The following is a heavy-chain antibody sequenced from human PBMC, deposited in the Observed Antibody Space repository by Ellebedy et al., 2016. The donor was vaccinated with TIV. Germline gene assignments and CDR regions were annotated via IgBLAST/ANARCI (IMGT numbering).Heavy chain of an antibody. J-gene: IGHJ4*02. Sequence: GESLKISCAASGFTFSSYAMHWVRQAPGKGLEWVAVISYDGSNKYYADSVKGRFTISRDNSKNTLYLQMNSLRAEDTAVYYCAREGGRDGYNSWGQGTLVTVSS. D-gene: IGHD5-24*01. CDR2: ISYDGSNK. CDR3: AREGGRDGYNS. CDR1: GFTFSSYA. V-gene: IGHV3-30-3*01.